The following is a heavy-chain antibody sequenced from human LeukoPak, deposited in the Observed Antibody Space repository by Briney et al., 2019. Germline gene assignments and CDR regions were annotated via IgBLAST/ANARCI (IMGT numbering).Heavy chain of an antibody. CDR1: GGSFSGYY. D-gene: IGHD3-3*01. CDR2: INHSGST. CDR3: ARVDVLRFLASTQEADAFDI. J-gene: IGHJ3*02. Sequence: SETLSLTCAVYGGSFSGYYWSWIRQPPGRGLEWIGEINHSGSTNYNPSLKSRVTISVDTSKNQFSLKLSSVTAADTAVYYCARVDVLRFLASTQEADAFDIWGQGTMVTVSS. V-gene: IGHV4-34*01.